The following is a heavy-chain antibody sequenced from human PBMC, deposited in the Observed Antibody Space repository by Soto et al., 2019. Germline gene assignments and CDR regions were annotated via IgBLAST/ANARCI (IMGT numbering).Heavy chain of an antibody. CDR3: ARVKCSGGSCNDAFDI. D-gene: IGHD2-15*01. CDR1: GGSISSSSYY. J-gene: IGHJ3*02. V-gene: IGHV4-39*01. CDR2: IYYSGST. Sequence: SETLSLTCTVSGGSISSSSYYWGWIRQPPGKGLEWIGSIYYSGSTYYNPSLKSRVTISVDTSKNQFSLKLSSVTAADTAVYYCARVKCSGGSCNDAFDIWGQGTMVTVSS.